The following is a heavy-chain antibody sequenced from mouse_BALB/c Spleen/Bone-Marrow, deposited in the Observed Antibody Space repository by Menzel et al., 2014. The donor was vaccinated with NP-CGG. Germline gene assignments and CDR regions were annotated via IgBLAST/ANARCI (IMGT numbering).Heavy chain of an antibody. J-gene: IGHJ2*01. V-gene: IGHV14-3*02. CDR3: ARYYYGFYFDY. D-gene: IGHD1-1*01. CDR1: GFNIKDTY. Sequence: EVQLQQSGAELVKPGASVKLSCTASGFNIKDTYMHWVKQRPEQGLEWIGRIDPANGNTKYDPKFQGKATITADTSSNTAYLQLSSLTSEDTALYYCARYYYGFYFDYWGQGTTLTVSS. CDR2: IDPANGNT.